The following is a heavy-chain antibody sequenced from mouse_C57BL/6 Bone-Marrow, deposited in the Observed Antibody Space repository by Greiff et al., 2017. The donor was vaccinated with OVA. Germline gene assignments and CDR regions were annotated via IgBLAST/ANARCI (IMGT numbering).Heavy chain of an antibody. CDR2: IDPNSGGT. CDR1: GYTFTSYW. CDR3: ARWEITTVERDYFDY. D-gene: IGHD1-1*01. Sequence: QVQLQQPGAELVKPGASVKLSCKASGYTFTSYWMHWVKQRPGRGLEWIGRIDPNSGGTKYTEKFKSKATLTVDKPSSTAYMQLSSRTSEDSAVYYCARWEITTVERDYFDYWGQGTTLTVSS. V-gene: IGHV1-72*01. J-gene: IGHJ2*01.